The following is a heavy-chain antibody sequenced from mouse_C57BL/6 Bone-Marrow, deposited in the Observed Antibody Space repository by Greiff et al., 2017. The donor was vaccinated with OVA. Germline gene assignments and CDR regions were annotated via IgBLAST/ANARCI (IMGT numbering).Heavy chain of an antibody. CDR2: ISGGGGNT. V-gene: IGHV5-9*01. D-gene: IGHD2-4*01. J-gene: IGHJ3*01. Sequence: EVNLVESGGGLVKPGGSLKLSCAASGFTFSSYTMSWVRQTPEKRLEWVATISGGGGNTYYPDSVKGRFTISRDNAKNTLYLQMSSLMSEDTALYYCARHGGRWGLRFAYWGQGTLVTVSA. CDR3: ARHGGRWGLRFAY. CDR1: GFTFSSYT.